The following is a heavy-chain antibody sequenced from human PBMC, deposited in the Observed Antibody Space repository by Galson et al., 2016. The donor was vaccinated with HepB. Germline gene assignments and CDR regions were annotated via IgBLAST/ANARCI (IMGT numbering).Heavy chain of an antibody. Sequence: TLSLTCTVTGGSVSSGSYHWNWIRQPAGEGLEWIGRIDSGVSTTYNPSLKSRVAISVDTSKNQFSLHLSSVTAADTAVYFCATLVAGGGGRGDWGQGTLVTVSS. CDR3: ATLVAGGGGRGD. D-gene: IGHD6-19*01. CDR2: IDSGVST. CDR1: GGSVSSGSYH. J-gene: IGHJ4*02. V-gene: IGHV4-61*02.